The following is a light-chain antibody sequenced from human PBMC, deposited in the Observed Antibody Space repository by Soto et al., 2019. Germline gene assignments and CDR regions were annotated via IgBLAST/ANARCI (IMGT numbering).Light chain of an antibody. CDR2: EVS. CDR1: SSDVGGYNY. Sequence: QSALTQPASVSGSPGQSITMSSTGTSSDVGGYNYVSWYQQHPGKAPKLMIYEVSNRPSGVSNRFSGSKSGNTASLTISGLQAEDEADYYCSSYTSSSIDYVFGTGTKVTVL. CDR3: SSYTSSSIDYV. V-gene: IGLV2-14*01. J-gene: IGLJ1*01.